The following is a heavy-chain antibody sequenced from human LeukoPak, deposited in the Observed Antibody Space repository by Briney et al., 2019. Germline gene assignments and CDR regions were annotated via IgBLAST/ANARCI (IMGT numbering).Heavy chain of an antibody. J-gene: IGHJ6*02. D-gene: IGHD1-26*01. Sequence: PGGSLRLSCAASGFTFTNYWMHWVRQAPGKGLVWVSYINSDGSSTNYADSVKGRFTISRDNSKNTLYLQMNSLRAEDTAVYYCARDDRSYAYYYYGMDVWGQGTTVTVSS. V-gene: IGHV3-74*01. CDR2: INSDGSST. CDR3: ARDDRSYAYYYYGMDV. CDR1: GFTFTNYW.